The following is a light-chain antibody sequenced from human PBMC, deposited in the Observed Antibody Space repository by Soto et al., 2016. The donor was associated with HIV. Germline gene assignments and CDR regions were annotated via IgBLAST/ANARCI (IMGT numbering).Light chain of an antibody. CDR1: QDISNN. CDR3: QRYDNLPIT. V-gene: IGKV1-33*01. J-gene: IGKJ5*01. Sequence: DIQMTQSPSSLSASIGDRVTITCRASQDISNNLNWYQQKPGKAPKLLIYDASKLETGVPSRFSGGGSGTYFTFTITSLQSEDIATYYCQRYDNLPITFGQGTRLVI. CDR2: DAS.